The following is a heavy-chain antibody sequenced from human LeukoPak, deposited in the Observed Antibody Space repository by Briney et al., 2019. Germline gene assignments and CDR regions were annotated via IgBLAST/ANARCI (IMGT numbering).Heavy chain of an antibody. CDR3: ARNYVMYYFDY. J-gene: IGHJ4*02. CDR1: GVSISSGNSY. V-gene: IGHV4-39*07. D-gene: IGHD3-10*02. CDR2: IYYSGST. Sequence: SETLSLTCTVSGVSISSGNSYWGWIRQPPGKGLEWIGSIYYSGSTYYNPSLKSRVTISVDTSKNQFSLKLSSVTAADTAVYYCARNYVMYYFDYWGQGTLVTVSS.